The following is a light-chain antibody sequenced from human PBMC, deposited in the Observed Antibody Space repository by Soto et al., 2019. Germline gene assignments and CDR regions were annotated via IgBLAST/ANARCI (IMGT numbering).Light chain of an antibody. CDR1: QTVTTNY. J-gene: IGKJ2*01. CDR2: GAT. V-gene: IGKV3-20*01. Sequence: ETVLTQSPGTLSLSPGETATLSCMASQTVTTNYLAWYQQKPDQAPRLLIYGATSRATGIPDRFSGRGSGTDFTLTISRLEPEDFAVYYCQQYGSSVFTFGQGTKVDNK. CDR3: QQYGSSVFT.